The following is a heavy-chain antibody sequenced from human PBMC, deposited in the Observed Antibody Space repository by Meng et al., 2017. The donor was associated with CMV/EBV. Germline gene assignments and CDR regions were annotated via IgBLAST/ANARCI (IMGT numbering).Heavy chain of an antibody. V-gene: IGHV1-18*01. CDR2: ISVYNGHT. J-gene: IGHJ4*01. Sequence: QVQGGQSGVEGKKPGASVKVSCKASGYTFTGYGISWVRQAPGQGLEWMGWISVYNGHTNFAQNLQGRVTMTTDTSTSTAYVELRSLRSDDTAIYYCARGVPLGIIYSFDYWGQGTLVTVSS. D-gene: IGHD2-21*01. CDR1: GYTFTGYG. CDR3: ARGVPLGIIYSFDY.